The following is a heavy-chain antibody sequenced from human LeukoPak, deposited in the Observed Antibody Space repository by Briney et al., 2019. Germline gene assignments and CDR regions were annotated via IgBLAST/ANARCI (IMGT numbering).Heavy chain of an antibody. V-gene: IGHV3-15*07. J-gene: IGHJ6*02. Sequence: PGGSLRLSCAVSGLTFSNAWLSWVRRAPGKGLEWVGRIKSKTDGETVDHAAPVKGRFTISRDNAKNSLYLQMNSLRAEDTAVYYCARDKGLYYYGMDVWGQGTTVTVSS. CDR2: IKSKTDGETV. CDR3: ARDKGLYYYGMDV. CDR1: GLTFSNAW.